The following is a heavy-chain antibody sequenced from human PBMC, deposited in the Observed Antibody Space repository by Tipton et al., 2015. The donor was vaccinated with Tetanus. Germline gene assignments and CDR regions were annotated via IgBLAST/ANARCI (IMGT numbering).Heavy chain of an antibody. Sequence: TLSLTCTVSRGPISSYYWAWIRQPAGKGLEWIGHISNGNTAYSTPLKSRVTLSVDLSKNQFSLQLRAVTAADTAVYYCARGITDGYNRRLDYWGQGTRVAVS. CDR3: ARGITDGYNRRLDY. CDR2: ISNGNT. V-gene: IGHV4-4*07. CDR1: RGPISSYY. J-gene: IGHJ4*02. D-gene: IGHD5-24*01.